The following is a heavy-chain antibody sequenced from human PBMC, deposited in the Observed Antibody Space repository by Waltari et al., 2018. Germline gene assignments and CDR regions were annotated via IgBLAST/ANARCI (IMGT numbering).Heavy chain of an antibody. CDR2: ISGSASDT. Sequence: EVQLLESGGGLVQPGGSLRLSCAASGFTFSSYAMSWVRQVPGKGLEWVSTISGSASDTYYADSVKGRFTISRDNSKNTLYLQMNSRRAEDTAVYYCASLNWYFDLWGRGTLVTVSS. V-gene: IGHV3-23*01. J-gene: IGHJ2*01. CDR1: GFTFSSYA. CDR3: ASLNWYFDL.